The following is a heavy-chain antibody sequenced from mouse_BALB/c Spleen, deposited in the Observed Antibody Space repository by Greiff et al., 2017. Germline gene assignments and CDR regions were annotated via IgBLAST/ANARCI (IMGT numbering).Heavy chain of an antibody. J-gene: IGHJ4*01. Sequence: EVQLVESGGDLVKPGGSLKLSCAASGFTFSSYGMSWVRQTPDKRLEWVATISSGGSYTYYPDSVKGRFTISRDNAKNTLYLQMSSLKSEDTAMYYCARPVTTVIDYAMDYWGQGTSVTVSS. V-gene: IGHV5-6*01. CDR2: ISSGGSYT. D-gene: IGHD1-1*01. CDR3: ARPVTTVIDYAMDY. CDR1: GFTFSSYG.